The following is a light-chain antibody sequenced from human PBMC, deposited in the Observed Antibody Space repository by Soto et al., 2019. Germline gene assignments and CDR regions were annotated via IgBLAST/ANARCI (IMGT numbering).Light chain of an antibody. CDR1: QTINSW. J-gene: IGKJ4*01. CDR3: QQYNSYPLT. CDR2: ATS. Sequence: DIPMTQSPSTLSASVGDRVTITCRASQTINSWLAWYQQKPGKAPKLLIYATSNLESGVPSRFSGSGSGTEFSLTISSLQPDDFATYCCQQYNSYPLTFGGGTKVGI. V-gene: IGKV1-5*03.